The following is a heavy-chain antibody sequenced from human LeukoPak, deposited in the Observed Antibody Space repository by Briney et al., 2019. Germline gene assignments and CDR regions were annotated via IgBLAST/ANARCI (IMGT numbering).Heavy chain of an antibody. CDR2: IYTSGST. V-gene: IGHV4-4*07. J-gene: IGHJ3*02. CDR1: GGSISSYY. CDR3: ARVGSGSYFGAFDI. D-gene: IGHD1-26*01. Sequence: PSETLSLTCTVSGGSISSYYWSWIRQPAGKGLEWIGRIYTSGSTNYNPSLKSRVTMSVDTSKNPFSLKLSSVTAADTAVYYCARVGSGSYFGAFDIWGQGTMVTVSS.